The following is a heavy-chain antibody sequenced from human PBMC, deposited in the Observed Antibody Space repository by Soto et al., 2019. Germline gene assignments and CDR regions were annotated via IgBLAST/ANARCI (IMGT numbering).Heavy chain of an antibody. CDR2: IIPVFGTT. CDR3: ARGGGPDVWFKEF. CDR1: VGLFSSFA. Sequence: QAQLVHAGPEEKNPGSSVKVSCKDSVGLFSSFANSWVRQAPGQGLEWLGGIIPVFGTTNYAEWFQGRVPISAHKYTNPAYMGLGGLKSGDRAMDYCARGGGPDVWFKEFWGQGTLVTVSS. D-gene: IGHD3-10*01. V-gene: IGHV1-69*06. J-gene: IGHJ4*02.